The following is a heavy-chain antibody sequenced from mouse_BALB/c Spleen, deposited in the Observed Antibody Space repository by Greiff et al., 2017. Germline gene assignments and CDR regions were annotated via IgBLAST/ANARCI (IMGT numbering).Heavy chain of an antibody. D-gene: IGHD1-1*01. V-gene: IGHV5-9-4*01. CDR1: GFTFSSYA. CDR2: ISSGGSYT. CDR3: ARGHHYGSSYPYAMDY. Sequence: EVQRVESGGGLVKPGGSLKLSCAASGFTFSSYAMSWVRQSPEKRLEWVAEISSGGSYTYYPDTVTGRFTISRDNAKNTLYLEMSSLRSEDTAMYYCARGHHYGSSYPYAMDYWGQGTSVTVSS. J-gene: IGHJ4*01.